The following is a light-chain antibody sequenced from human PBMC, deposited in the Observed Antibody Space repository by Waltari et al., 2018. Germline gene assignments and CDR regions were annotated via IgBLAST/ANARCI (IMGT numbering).Light chain of an antibody. V-gene: IGLV2-14*03. J-gene: IGLJ3*02. CDR1: SSDVGGYNY. CDR3: SSYASSTTPL. Sequence: QSALTQPASVSGSPGQSITIPCTGPSSDVGGYNYVSWYQQHPGKAPKLMIFDVSDRPSGVSNRFSGSKSGNTASLTISGLQVEDEADYYCSSYASSTTPLFGGGTKLTVL. CDR2: DVS.